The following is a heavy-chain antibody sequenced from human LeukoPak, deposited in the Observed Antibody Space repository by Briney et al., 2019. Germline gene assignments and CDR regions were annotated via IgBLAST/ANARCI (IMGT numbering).Heavy chain of an antibody. V-gene: IGHV1-69*13. CDR1: GGTFSSST. CDR3: AGGAGGGPFAF. D-gene: IGHD2-15*01. J-gene: IGHJ4*02. Sequence: SVKVSCKASGGTFSSSTISWVRQAPGQGFEWMGGIIPFFGSANYAQSFQDRLTITADESTSTAYMELSGLRSEDTAVYYCAGGAGGGPFAFGGRGPLSPFSS. CDR2: IIPFFGSA.